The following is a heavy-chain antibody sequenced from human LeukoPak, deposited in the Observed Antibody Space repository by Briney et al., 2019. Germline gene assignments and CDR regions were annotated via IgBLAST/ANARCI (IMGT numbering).Heavy chain of an antibody. J-gene: IGHJ6*03. D-gene: IGHD2-15*01. CDR2: IYYSGST. Sequence: TSETLSLTCTVSGGSISSSSYYWGWIRQPPGKGLEWIGSIYYSGSTYYNPSLKSRVTISVDTSKNQFSLKLSSVTAADTAVYYCARAVGGRDHYYMDVWGKGTTVTVSS. V-gene: IGHV4-39*07. CDR1: GGSISSSSYY. CDR3: ARAVGGRDHYYMDV.